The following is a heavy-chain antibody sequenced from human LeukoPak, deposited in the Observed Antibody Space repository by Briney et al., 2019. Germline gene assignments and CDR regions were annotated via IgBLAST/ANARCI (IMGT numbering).Heavy chain of an antibody. CDR1: GGTFSSYA. D-gene: IGHD2-8*01. CDR2: IIPIFGTA. Sequence: SVKVSCKXSGGTFSSYAISWVRQAPGQGLEWMGGIIPIFGTANYAQKFQGRVTITTDESTSAAYMELSSLRSEDTAVYYCAREGYCTNGVCLGEFFDLWGRGTLVTVSS. CDR3: AREGYCTNGVCLGEFFDL. J-gene: IGHJ2*01. V-gene: IGHV1-69*05.